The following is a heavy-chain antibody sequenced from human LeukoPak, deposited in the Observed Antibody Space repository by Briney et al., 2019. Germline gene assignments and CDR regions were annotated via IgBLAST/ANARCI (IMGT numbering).Heavy chain of an antibody. V-gene: IGHV1-2*02. CDR3: ARSPAYYDSSGYPFDY. J-gene: IGHJ4*02. CDR1: GYTFTGYY. D-gene: IGHD3-22*01. CDR2: INPNSGGT. Sequence: GASVKVSCKASGYTFTGYYMHWVRQAPGQGLEWMGWINPNSGGTNYAQKFQGRVTMTRDTSISAAYMELSRLRSDDTAVYYCARSPAYYDSSGYPFDYWGQGTLVTVSS.